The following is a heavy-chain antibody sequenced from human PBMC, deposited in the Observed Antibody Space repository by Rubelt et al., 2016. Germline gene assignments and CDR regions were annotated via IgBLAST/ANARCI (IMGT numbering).Heavy chain of an antibody. CDR3: AIRQPDYGDLDFDY. Sequence: QVQLVQSGAEVKKPGASVKVSCKVSGYTLTELSMHWVRQAPGKGLEWMGGFDPEDGETIYAQKFQGRGTMTEETSTDTAYMELSSLRSEDTAVYYCAIRQPDYGDLDFDYWGQGTLVTVSS. CDR2: FDPEDGET. V-gene: IGHV1-24*01. D-gene: IGHD4-17*01. CDR1: GYTLTELS. J-gene: IGHJ4*02.